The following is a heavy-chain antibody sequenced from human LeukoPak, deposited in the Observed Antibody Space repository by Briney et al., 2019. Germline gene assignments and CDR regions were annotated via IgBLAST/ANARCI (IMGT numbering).Heavy chain of an antibody. V-gene: IGHV3-21*01. CDR2: ISSSSDV. CDR1: GFTFSIFS. CDR3: TRVISVAAPDY. J-gene: IGHJ4*02. Sequence: GGSLRLSCAASGFTFSIFSRNWIRQAPGKGLEWVSSISSSSDVYYAVSLKGRFTISRDNAKNRLYLQMTKMRADDTAVYYCTRVISVAAPDYWGQGSLVTVSS. D-gene: IGHD6-19*01.